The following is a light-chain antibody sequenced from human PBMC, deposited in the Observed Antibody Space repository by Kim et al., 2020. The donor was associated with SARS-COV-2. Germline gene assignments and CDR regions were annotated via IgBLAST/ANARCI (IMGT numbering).Light chain of an antibody. CDR1: SSNIGPHY. J-gene: IGLJ3*02. CDR2: RND. Sequence: QSVLTQPPSASGTPGQRVTISCSGSSSNIGPHYVYWYQQLPGTAPKLLIYRNDQRPSGVPDRFSGSKSGTSASLAISGLRSEDEADYYCAAWDDSLSGGVFGGGTQLTVL. CDR3: AAWDDSLSGGV. V-gene: IGLV1-47*01.